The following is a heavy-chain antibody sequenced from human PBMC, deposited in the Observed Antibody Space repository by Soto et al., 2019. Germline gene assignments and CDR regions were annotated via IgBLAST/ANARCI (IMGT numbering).Heavy chain of an antibody. D-gene: IGHD3-3*01. CDR3: ARSIIEPRVFMYPFDA. CDR2: IYYDGNT. CDR1: GDSITSSSHY. J-gene: IGHJ4*02. Sequence: QLQLQESGPGLVKPSETLSLTCTVSGDSITSSSHYWGWIRQPPGKGLECIANIYYDGNTYYNPSLKSRVAISLDTSTNQFSLRLNSVTAADTAVYYCARSIIEPRVFMYPFDAWGQGTLVTVSS. V-gene: IGHV4-39*01.